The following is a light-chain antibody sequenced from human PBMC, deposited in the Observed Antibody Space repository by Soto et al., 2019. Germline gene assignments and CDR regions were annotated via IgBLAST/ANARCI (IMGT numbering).Light chain of an antibody. CDR3: QVWDGTSEHYV. CDR1: NIASQS. J-gene: IGLJ1*01. Sequence: SYELTQPPSVSVAPGQTARITCGGVNIASQSVHWYQQKPGQAPLLVDYDDSDRPSGIPERFSGSNSGNTATLTTGRVEVGDEADYYCQVWDGTSEHYVFGTGTKVTVL. V-gene: IGLV3-21*02. CDR2: DDS.